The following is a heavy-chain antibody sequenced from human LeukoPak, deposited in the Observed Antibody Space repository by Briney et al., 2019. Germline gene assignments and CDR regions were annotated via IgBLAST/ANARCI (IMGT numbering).Heavy chain of an antibody. V-gene: IGHV4-31*03. CDR3: SRGLDSRKLGY. CDR1: GASFSSGDQY. D-gene: IGHD3-22*01. CDR2: IHPSGAL. Sequence: SETLSLTCTVSGASFSSGDQYWDWVRQRPGEGLEWIGSIHPSGALYNNPSLESRLTISVDTSKNQFSLNLNSVTAADTAVYFCSRGLDSRKLGYWGQGTLVTVSS. J-gene: IGHJ4*02.